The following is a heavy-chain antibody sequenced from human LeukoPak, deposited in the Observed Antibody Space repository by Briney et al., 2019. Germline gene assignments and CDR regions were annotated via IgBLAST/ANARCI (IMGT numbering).Heavy chain of an antibody. CDR3: ARTNSRDY. CDR2: ISGSSSKT. Sequence: GGSLRLSCADPVFTFSDYIMSWILQAPGQGLEWVSWISGSSSKTSYADSVKGRFTISRDNAKNSVYLQMNSLRAEDTAVYFCARTNSRDYWGQGTLVTVSS. CDR1: VFTFSDYI. J-gene: IGHJ4*02. V-gene: IGHV3-11*03.